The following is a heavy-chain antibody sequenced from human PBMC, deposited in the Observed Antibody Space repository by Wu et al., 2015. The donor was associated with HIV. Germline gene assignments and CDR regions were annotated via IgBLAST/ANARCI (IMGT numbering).Heavy chain of an antibody. CDR3: ARSFSGGSSWYMRPLNPFDI. D-gene: IGHD6-13*01. CDR2: IISIFDIV. V-gene: IGHV1-69*14. J-gene: IGHJ3*02. Sequence: QVQLAQSGAEVKKPGSSVKVSCKASGDTFSNYAINWVRQAPGQGLEWMGGIISIFDIVNYAQKFQGRATITADKSTSTSYMELSSLISEDTAMYYCARSFSGGSSWYMRPLNPFDIWGQGTLVTVSS. CDR1: GDTFSNYA.